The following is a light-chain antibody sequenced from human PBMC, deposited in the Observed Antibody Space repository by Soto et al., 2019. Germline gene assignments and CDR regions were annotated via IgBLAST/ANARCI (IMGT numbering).Light chain of an antibody. Sequence: QSVLTQPASVSGSPGQSITISCTGTSSDVGNYNLVSWYQHHPGKAPKLIIYEVSKRPSGVSNRFSGSKSGDTASLTISGLQAEDEADYYCCSYAGSNYVFGTGTKLT. J-gene: IGLJ1*01. CDR3: CSYAGSNYV. CDR2: EVS. V-gene: IGLV2-23*02. CDR1: SSDVGNYNL.